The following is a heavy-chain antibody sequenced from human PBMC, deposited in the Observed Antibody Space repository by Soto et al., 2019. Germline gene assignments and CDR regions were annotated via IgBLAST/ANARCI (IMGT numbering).Heavy chain of an antibody. CDR1: GFTFNSYA. Sequence: GGSLRLSCAAAGFTFNSYAISWVLQAPWKGLKWVSGITGSGGNTYYTHSVKGRFTISRDNSKKTLYAQMNRLGDEDTAVYYCPKESVDCGSNSCPDYWGQGTMVTVSS. CDR3: PKESVDCGSNSCPDY. CDR2: ITGSGGNT. D-gene: IGHD2-2*01. V-gene: IGHV3-23*01. J-gene: IGHJ4*02.